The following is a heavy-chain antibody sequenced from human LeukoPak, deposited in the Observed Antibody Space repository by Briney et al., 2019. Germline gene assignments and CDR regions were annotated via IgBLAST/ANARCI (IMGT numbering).Heavy chain of an antibody. V-gene: IGHV3-7*01. J-gene: IGHJ4*02. Sequence: PGGSLRLSCVVSGFTFSNYWMSWVRQAPGKGLEWVINIRPDGGEKYFVDSVRGRFTISRDNSKNTLYLQMNSLRAEDTAVYYCARDMTTETTGDYWGQGTLVTVSS. CDR2: IRPDGGEK. CDR1: GFTFSNYW. CDR3: ARDMTTETTGDY. D-gene: IGHD4-17*01.